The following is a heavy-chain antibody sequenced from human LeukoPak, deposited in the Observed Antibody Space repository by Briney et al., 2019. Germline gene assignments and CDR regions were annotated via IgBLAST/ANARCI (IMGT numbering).Heavy chain of an antibody. J-gene: IGHJ4*02. CDR1: GGSISSHY. V-gene: IGHV4-59*11. D-gene: IGHD6-19*01. CDR3: ARDSRRYSSGWGDYYFDY. CDR2: IYYSGST. Sequence: AETLSLTCTGSGGSISSHYWSWIRQPPGKGLEGIGYIYYSGSTNYNPSLKSRVNISVDASKNQFSLKLSSVTAADTAVYYCARDSRRYSSGWGDYYFDYWGQGTLVTVSS.